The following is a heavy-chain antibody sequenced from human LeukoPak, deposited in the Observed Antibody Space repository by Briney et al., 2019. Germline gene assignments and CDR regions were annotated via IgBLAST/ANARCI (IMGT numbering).Heavy chain of an antibody. CDR1: GFTFSSHL. CDR2: IKEDGAVK. Sequence: PGGALILSCVSSGFTFSSHLMSWIRQAPGEVLEWVAHIKEDGAVKYYVDSVKGRFTVCGDNARNALSLQMTSLRADDTPVYSCAREDRHMKGCYDPNAVDIWGPGKMVTVSS. D-gene: IGHD5-12*01. V-gene: IGHV3-7*01. J-gene: IGHJ3*02. CDR3: AREDRHMKGCYDPNAVDI.